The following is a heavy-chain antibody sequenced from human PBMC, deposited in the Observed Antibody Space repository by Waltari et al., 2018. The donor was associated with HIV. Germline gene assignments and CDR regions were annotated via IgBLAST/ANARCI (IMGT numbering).Heavy chain of an antibody. CDR1: GFTFGDYA. V-gene: IGHV3-49*04. CDR2: IRSKTSGETR. D-gene: IGHD3-3*01. Sequence: QLVESGGALIQPGRSLRLSCTASGFTFGDYAMHWVRQAPGKGREWVGFIRSKTSGETREYAASVKGRFSSSRDDSKGMVYLQMNSLRADDTALYYCVRDLAWRAFDVWGQGTMVTVSS. J-gene: IGHJ3*01. CDR3: VRDLAWRAFDV.